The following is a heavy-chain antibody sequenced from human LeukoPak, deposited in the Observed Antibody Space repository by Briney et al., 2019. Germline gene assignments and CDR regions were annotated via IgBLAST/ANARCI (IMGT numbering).Heavy chain of an antibody. CDR3: ARWGVVSQGYYGMDV. D-gene: IGHD2-21*01. CDR1: GFTFSSYA. V-gene: IGHV3-64*01. J-gene: IGHJ6*02. Sequence: GGSLRLSCAASGFTFSSYAMHWVRQAPGKGLEYVSAISSNGGSTYYANSVKGRFTISRDNSKNTLYLQMGSLRAEDMAAYYCARWGVVSQGYYGMDVWGQGTTVTVSS. CDR2: ISSNGGST.